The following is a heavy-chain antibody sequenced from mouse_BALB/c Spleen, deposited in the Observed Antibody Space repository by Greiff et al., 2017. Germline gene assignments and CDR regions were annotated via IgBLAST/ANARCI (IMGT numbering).Heavy chain of an antibody. J-gene: IGHJ4*01. CDR3: ARWEVRTGYAMDY. CDR1: GYAFTNYL. V-gene: IGHV1-54*03. Sequence: VQLQQSGAELVRPGTSVKVSCKASGYAFTNYLIEWVKQRPGQGLEWIGVINPGSGGTNYNEKFKGKATLTADKSSSTPYMQLSSLTSDDSAVYFCARWEVRTGYAMDYWGQGTSVTVSS. CDR2: INPGSGGT. D-gene: IGHD2-14*01.